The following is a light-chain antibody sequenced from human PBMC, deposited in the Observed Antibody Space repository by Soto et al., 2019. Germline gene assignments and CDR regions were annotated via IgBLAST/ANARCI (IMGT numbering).Light chain of an antibody. CDR1: QNISYY. V-gene: IGKV1-39*01. CDR2: GAS. J-gene: IGKJ1*01. CDR3: QQSYTTPWT. Sequence: DIQMTQSPSPLSASVGDRLIITCRASQNISYYLNWFQQRPGKAPQLLIFGASNLHIGVPSRFSGSGSGTDFALTISSLQPEDFATYHCQQSYTTPWTFGQGTKV.